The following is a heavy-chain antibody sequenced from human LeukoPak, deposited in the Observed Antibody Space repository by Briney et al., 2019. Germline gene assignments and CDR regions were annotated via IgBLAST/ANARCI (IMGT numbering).Heavy chain of an antibody. CDR1: GYTFTGYY. Sequence: ASVKVSCKASGYTFTGYYMHWVRQAPGQGLEWMGRINPNSGGTNYAQKFQGRVTRTRDTSISTAYMELSRLRSDDTAVYYCARVEYSSSWFLFDYWGQGTLVTVSS. CDR3: ARVEYSSSWFLFDY. D-gene: IGHD6-6*01. J-gene: IGHJ4*02. V-gene: IGHV1-2*06. CDR2: INPNSGGT.